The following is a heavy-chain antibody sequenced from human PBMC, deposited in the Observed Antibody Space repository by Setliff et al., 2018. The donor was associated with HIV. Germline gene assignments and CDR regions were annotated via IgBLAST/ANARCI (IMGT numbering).Heavy chain of an antibody. CDR3: AKQVPNLARPSYWYFDL. CDR2: ISGSGGST. V-gene: IGHV3-23*01. J-gene: IGHJ2*01. Sequence: PGGSLRLSCAASGFTFRSYAMSWVRQAPGKGLEWVSGISGSGGSTYHADSVKGRFTISRDNSKNTLYLQMNSLRAEDTAVYYCAKQVPNLARPSYWYFDLWGRGTLVTVSS. D-gene: IGHD3-10*01. CDR1: GFTFRSYA.